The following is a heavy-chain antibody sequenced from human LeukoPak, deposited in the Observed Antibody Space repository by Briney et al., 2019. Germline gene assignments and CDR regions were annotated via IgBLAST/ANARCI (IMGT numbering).Heavy chain of an antibody. J-gene: IGHJ4*02. V-gene: IGHV4-59*11. CDR3: ANLHYVSSGSNFDY. CDR2: IHYSGTT. D-gene: IGHD3-22*01. CDR1: ADYISSRY. Sequence: SETLSITWTVSADYISSRYCSRIRQPPGKGLEGIWYIHYSGTTNYNPSFKSRVTISVDTSKKQFSLMLKSVTAADTAVYYCANLHYVSSGSNFDYWGQGTLVTVSS.